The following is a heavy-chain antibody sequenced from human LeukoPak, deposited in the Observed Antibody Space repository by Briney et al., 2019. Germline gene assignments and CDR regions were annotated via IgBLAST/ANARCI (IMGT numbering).Heavy chain of an antibody. CDR1: GFTFSRYW. CDR3: ARISIAAAGDFDY. D-gene: IGHD6-13*01. V-gene: IGHV3-7*05. Sequence: PGGSLRLSCVASGFTFSRYWMSWVRKAPGQGLEWEANIKKDERKKYYVDSVKGRFTISRDNAKNSLYLQMNSLRAEDTAVYYCARISIAAAGDFDYWGQGTLVTVSS. J-gene: IGHJ4*02. CDR2: IKKDERKK.